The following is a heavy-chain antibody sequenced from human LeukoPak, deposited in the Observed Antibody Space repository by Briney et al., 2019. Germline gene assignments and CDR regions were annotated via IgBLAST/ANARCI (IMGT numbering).Heavy chain of an antibody. CDR2: ISAYNGNT. CDR3: ARVWFDPYDILTGYYSYYYYYGMDV. Sequence: ASVKVSCKASGYTFTSYGISWVRQAPGQGLEWMGWISAYNGNTNYAQKLQGRVTMTTDTSTSTAYMELRSLRSDDTAVYYCARVWFDPYDILTGYYSYYYYYGMDVWGKGTTVTVSS. CDR1: GYTFTSYG. D-gene: IGHD3-9*01. V-gene: IGHV1-18*04. J-gene: IGHJ6*04.